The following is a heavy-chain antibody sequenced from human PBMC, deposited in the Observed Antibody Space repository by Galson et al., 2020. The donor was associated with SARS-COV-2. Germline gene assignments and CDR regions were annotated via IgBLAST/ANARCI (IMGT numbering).Heavy chain of an antibody. CDR3: ARGRQGVVPSPVLGLGPFYSYYYMDV. D-gene: IGHD3-16*01. J-gene: IGHJ6*03. Sequence: SETLSLTCAVYGGSFSGNSWTWVRQAPGKGLEWIGEINFGGDTNYSPSLRSRVTLSVDTSKNQFSLELRSVTAADTALYFCARGRQGVVPSPVLGLGPFYSYYYMDVWGKGTTVTVSS. CDR1: GGSFSGNS. V-gene: IGHV4-34*01. CDR2: INFGGDT.